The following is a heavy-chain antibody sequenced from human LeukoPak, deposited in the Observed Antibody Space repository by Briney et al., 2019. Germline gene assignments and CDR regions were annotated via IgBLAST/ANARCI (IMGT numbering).Heavy chain of an antibody. CDR1: GFTFSSYW. D-gene: IGHD5-18*01. J-gene: IGHJ6*02. Sequence: GGSLRLSCAASGFTFSSYWMSWVRQAPGKGLEWVAHIKQDGSEKYYVDSVKGRFTISRDNAKNSLYLQMNSLRAEDTAVYYCARERGYSYGFSYYYGMDVWGQGTTVTVSS. CDR2: IKQDGSEK. CDR3: ARERGYSYGFSYYYGMDV. V-gene: IGHV3-7*01.